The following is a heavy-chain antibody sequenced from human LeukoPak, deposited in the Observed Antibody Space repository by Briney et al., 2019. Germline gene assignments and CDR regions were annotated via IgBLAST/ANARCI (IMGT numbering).Heavy chain of an antibody. V-gene: IGHV3-30*02. J-gene: IGHJ3*02. CDR1: GFTSSSYG. D-gene: IGHD3-3*01. CDR3: AKDSTTEWLLGNDAFDI. Sequence: PGGSLRLSXAASGFTSSSYGMHWVRQTPGKGLEWVAFIQYDGSNKYYADSVKGRFTISRDNSKNTLYLQMNSLRAEDTAVYYCAKDSTTEWLLGNDAFDIWGQGTMVTVSS. CDR2: IQYDGSNK.